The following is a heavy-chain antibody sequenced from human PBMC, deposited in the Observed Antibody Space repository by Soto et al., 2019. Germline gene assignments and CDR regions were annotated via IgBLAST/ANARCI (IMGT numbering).Heavy chain of an antibody. CDR1: GGSFSGYY. CDR2: INHSGST. J-gene: IGHJ6*02. CDR3: ARERRGIVVVPTTYGMDV. V-gene: IGHV4-34*01. Sequence: SETLSLTCTVYGGSFSGYYWSWIRQPPGKGLEWIGEINHSGSTNYNPSLKSRVTISVDTSKNQFSLKLSSVTAADTAVYYCARERRGIVVVPTTYGMDVWGQGTTVTVSS. D-gene: IGHD2-2*01.